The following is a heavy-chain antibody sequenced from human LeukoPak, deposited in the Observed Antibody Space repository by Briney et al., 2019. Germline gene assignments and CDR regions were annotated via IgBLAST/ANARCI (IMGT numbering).Heavy chain of an antibody. CDR1: GGSINSYY. D-gene: IGHD6-19*01. CDR2: IYYSGST. CDR3: SRGGGWSPYYFDY. Sequence: SETLSLTCTVSGGSINSYYWSWIRQPPGKGLEWIGYIYYSGSTNYNPSLESRVTISVDTSKNQFSLKLNSVTAADTAVYYCSRGGGWSPYYFDYWGQGTLVTVSS. J-gene: IGHJ4*02. V-gene: IGHV4-59*01.